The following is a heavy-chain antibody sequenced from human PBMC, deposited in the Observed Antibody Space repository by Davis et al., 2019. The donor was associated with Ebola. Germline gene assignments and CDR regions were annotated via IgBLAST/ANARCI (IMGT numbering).Heavy chain of an antibody. J-gene: IGHJ4*02. D-gene: IGHD3-16*01. CDR1: GVSISRHS. CDR3: ARQLRGSHVDY. Sequence: PSETLSLTCTVSGVSISRHSWSWIRQPPGKRLEWIGYIYYAGTTNCNPSLKSRVTMSIDTSTNHFTLNLASVTAADTAIYYCARQLRGSHVDYWGQGALVTVSS. V-gene: IGHV4-59*08. CDR2: IYYAGTT.